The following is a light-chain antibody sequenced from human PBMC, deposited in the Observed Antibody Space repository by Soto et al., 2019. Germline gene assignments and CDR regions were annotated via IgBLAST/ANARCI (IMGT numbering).Light chain of an antibody. J-gene: IGKJ1*01. CDR3: QQYGSSRT. CDR1: QSVSSSY. V-gene: IGKV3-20*01. Sequence: EIVLTQSPGTLSLSPGERATLSCRASQSVSSSYLAWYQQKPGKAPRLLIYGVSSRATGIQDRFSGSGSGTDFTLTITRLESEDVAVYYCQQYGSSRTFGQGTKVEIK. CDR2: GVS.